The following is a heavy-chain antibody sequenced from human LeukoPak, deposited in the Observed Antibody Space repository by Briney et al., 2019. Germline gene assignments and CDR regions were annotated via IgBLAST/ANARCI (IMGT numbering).Heavy chain of an antibody. J-gene: IGHJ4*02. CDR3: AKSYLWFGELSHFDY. CDR2: IRSDGSNK. D-gene: IGHD3-10*01. CDR1: GFTFSSYW. Sequence: PGGSLRLSCAASGFTFSSYWMSWVRQAPGKGLEWVAFIRSDGSNKYYADSVKGRFTISRDNSKNTLYLQMNSLRAEDTAVYYCAKSYLWFGELSHFDYWGQGTLVTVSS. V-gene: IGHV3-30*02.